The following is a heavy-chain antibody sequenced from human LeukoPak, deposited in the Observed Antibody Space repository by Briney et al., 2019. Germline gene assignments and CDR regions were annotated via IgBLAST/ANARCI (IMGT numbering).Heavy chain of an antibody. J-gene: IGHJ4*02. CDR3: ARVPENYYDSSGYHY. Sequence: ASVKVSCKASGYTFTGYYMHRVRQAPGQGLEWMGRINPNSGGTNYAQKFQGRVTMTRDTSISTAYMELSRLRSDDTAVYYCARVPENYYDSSGYHYWGQGTLVTVSS. CDR1: GYTFTGYY. CDR2: INPNSGGT. V-gene: IGHV1-2*06. D-gene: IGHD3-22*01.